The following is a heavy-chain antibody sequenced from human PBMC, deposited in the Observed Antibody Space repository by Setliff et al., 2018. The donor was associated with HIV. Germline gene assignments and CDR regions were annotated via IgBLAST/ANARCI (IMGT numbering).Heavy chain of an antibody. CDR3: ARVGGYSGYDWPQPLYFDY. Sequence: GGSLRLSCAASGFTFDDYGMSWVRQAPGKGLEWVSGINGNGGSTGYADSVKGRFAISRDDARNSLYLQMHSLRAEDTALYYCARVGGYSGYDWPQPLYFDYWGQGTLVTVSS. V-gene: IGHV3-20*04. J-gene: IGHJ4*02. D-gene: IGHD5-12*01. CDR1: GFTFDDYG. CDR2: INGNGGST.